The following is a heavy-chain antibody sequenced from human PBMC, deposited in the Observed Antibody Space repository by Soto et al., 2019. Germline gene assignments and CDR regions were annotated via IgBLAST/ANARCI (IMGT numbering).Heavy chain of an antibody. CDR2: ITTGGETT. CDR1: GFIFTDYS. D-gene: IGHD5-12*01. J-gene: IGHJ4*02. V-gene: IGHV3-11*01. CDR3: ARDPQRRDGYNFDS. Sequence: QVQLVKSGGGLVEPGGSLRLSCAASGFIFTDYSMAWIRQAPGKGLEWISYITTGGETTLYAASVEGRFTISRDNAKKALFLQMNSLRADDTAVYFCARDPQRRDGYNFDSWGQGTLVTVSS.